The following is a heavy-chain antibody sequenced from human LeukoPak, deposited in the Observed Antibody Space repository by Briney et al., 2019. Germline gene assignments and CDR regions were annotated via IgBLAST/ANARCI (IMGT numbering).Heavy chain of an antibody. CDR2: INHSGST. V-gene: IGHV4-34*01. CDR1: GGSFSGYY. CDR3: ARTIAALPGHAFDI. Sequence: SETLSLTCAVYGGSFSGYYWSWIRQPPGKGLEWIGEINHSGSTNYNPSLKSRVTISVDTSKNQFSLKLSSVTAADTAVYYCARTIAALPGHAFDIWGQGTMVTVSS. D-gene: IGHD6-6*01. J-gene: IGHJ3*02.